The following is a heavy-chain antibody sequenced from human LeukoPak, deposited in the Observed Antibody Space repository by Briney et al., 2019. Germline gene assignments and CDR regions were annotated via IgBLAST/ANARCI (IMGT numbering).Heavy chain of an antibody. CDR1: GFTFSSYA. V-gene: IGHV3-23*01. D-gene: IGHD3-10*01. CDR2: IIFSGGST. J-gene: IGHJ4*02. CDR3: APTYYYGSGNYRFGY. Sequence: GGSLRLSCAASGFTFSSYAMGWVRQAPGKGVEWVSAIIFSGGSTYYPPSVKARFTISIDNSKNTLYLQMNSLRADDTAVYYCAPTYYYGSGNYRFGYWGQGTLVTVSS.